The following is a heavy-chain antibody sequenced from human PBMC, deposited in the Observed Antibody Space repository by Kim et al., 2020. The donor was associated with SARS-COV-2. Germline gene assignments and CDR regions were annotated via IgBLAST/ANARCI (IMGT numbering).Heavy chain of an antibody. V-gene: IGHV3-23*01. Sequence: GGSLRLSCGASGFSFSSYAMGWVRQTPGKGLEWVSGVTNIGDSTFYADSVKGRFTISRDNSKNTLYLQMNSLRAEDTAVYHCAKYKKICSSGGSCSGARYWYFDFWGRGTLVTVSS. J-gene: IGHJ2*01. CDR1: GFSFSSYA. D-gene: IGHD2-15*01. CDR3: AKYKKICSSGGSCSGARYWYFDF. CDR2: VTNIGDST.